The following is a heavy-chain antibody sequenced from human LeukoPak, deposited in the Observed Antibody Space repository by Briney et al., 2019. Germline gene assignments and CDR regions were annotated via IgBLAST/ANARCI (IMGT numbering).Heavy chain of an antibody. Sequence: GGSLRLSCPASGFAVSSNYMSWVRQPPGKGLEWVSVIYSGGSTYYADSVKGRFTISRDNSKNTLYLQMNSLRAEDTAVYYCARDPPGAVRGYDSYWGQGTLVTVSS. D-gene: IGHD5-12*01. CDR2: IYSGGST. V-gene: IGHV3-53*01. CDR3: ARDPPGAVRGYDSY. CDR1: GFAVSSNY. J-gene: IGHJ4*02.